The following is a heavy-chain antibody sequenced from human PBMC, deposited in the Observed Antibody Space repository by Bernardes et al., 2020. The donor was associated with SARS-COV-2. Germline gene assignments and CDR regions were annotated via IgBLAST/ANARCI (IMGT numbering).Heavy chain of an antibody. CDR2: IYYSGST. Sequence: SETLSLTCTVSGGSMSSSDYCWGWVRQPPGKGLEWIGIIYYSGSTYYNLSLRSRVTISVDSSKNQFSLKLSSVTAADTAVYYCARQDYGDLSAFDIWGQGTMVTVSS. V-gene: IGHV4-39*01. J-gene: IGHJ3*02. CDR1: GGSMSSSDYC. D-gene: IGHD4-17*01. CDR3: ARQDYGDLSAFDI.